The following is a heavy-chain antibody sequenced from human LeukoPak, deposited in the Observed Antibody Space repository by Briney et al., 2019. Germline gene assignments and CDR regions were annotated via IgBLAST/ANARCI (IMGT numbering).Heavy chain of an antibody. CDR2: IYYSGST. J-gene: IGHJ4*02. D-gene: IGHD5-18*01. V-gene: IGHV4-39*07. CDR1: GGSISSNSYY. Sequence: SETLSLTCIVSGGSISSNSYYWGWIRQPPGKGLEWIGSIYYSGSTYYNPSLKSRVTISVDTSKNQFSLKLRSVTAADTAVYYCASNNLRDGYSYGDYYFDYWGQGTLVTVSS. CDR3: ASNNLRDGYSYGDYYFDY.